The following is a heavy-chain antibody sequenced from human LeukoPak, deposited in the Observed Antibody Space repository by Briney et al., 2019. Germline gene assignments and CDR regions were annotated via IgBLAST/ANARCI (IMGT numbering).Heavy chain of an antibody. J-gene: IGHJ4*02. V-gene: IGHV3-23*01. D-gene: IGHD3-16*01. Sequence: QPGGSLRLSCAASGFTFSSYAMSWVRQAPGKGLEWISTISGGGGSTWYTDSVKGRFTISRDSSKNTLYLQMNSLRADDTAVYYCAIGGGLLWMGEFPRFFDSWGQGTLVTVSP. CDR2: ISGGGGST. CDR1: GFTFSSYA. CDR3: AIGGGLLWMGEFPRFFDS.